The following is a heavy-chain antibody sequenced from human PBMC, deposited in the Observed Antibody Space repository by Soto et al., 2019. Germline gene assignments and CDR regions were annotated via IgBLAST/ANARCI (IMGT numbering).Heavy chain of an antibody. V-gene: IGHV4-39*01. CDR1: GGSISSSSYY. D-gene: IGHD3-3*01. J-gene: IGHJ6*03. CDR2: IYYSGST. CDR3: ARSAIFGARYYYYYMDV. Sequence: SETLSLTCTVSGGSISSSSYYWGWIRQPPGKGLEWIGSIYYSGSTYYNPSLKSRVTISVDTSKNQFSLKLSSVTAADTAVYYCARSAIFGARYYYYYMDVWGKGTTVTVSS.